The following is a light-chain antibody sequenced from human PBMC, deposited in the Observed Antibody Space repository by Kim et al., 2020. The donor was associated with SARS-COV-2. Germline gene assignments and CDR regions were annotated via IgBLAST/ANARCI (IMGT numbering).Light chain of an antibody. CDR2: SNN. J-gene: IGLJ1*01. CDR1: SSNIGSNT. CDR3: AAWDDSLNGFYV. V-gene: IGLV1-44*01. Sequence: RVTFSCSGSSSNIGSNTVNWYQQLPGTAPNLLIYSNNQRPSGVPDRFSGSKSGTSASLAISGLQSEDEADYYCAAWDDSLNGFYVFGTGTKVTVL.